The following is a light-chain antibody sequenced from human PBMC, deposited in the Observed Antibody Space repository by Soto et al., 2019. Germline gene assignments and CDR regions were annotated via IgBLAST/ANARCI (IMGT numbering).Light chain of an antibody. Sequence: EIVMTQSPNTLSVSTGERATLSCRASQSINNNLAWYQQKPGQAPRLLIYGASNRATVIPARFSGSGSGTEFTLTISSLQSEDFAVYYCQQYNNWLPITFGQGTRLEIK. CDR1: QSINNN. CDR2: GAS. V-gene: IGKV3-15*01. CDR3: QQYNNWLPIT. J-gene: IGKJ5*01.